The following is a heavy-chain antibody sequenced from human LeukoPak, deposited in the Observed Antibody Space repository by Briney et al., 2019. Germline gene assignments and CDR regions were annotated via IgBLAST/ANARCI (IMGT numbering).Heavy chain of an antibody. Sequence: SETLSLTCTVSGGSVSSGSYYWSWIRQPPGKGLEWIGYIYYSGSTNYNPSLKSRVTISVDTSKNQFSLKLSSVTAADTAVYYCARVLAVAGSNFDYWGQGTLVTVSS. V-gene: IGHV4-61*01. CDR2: IYYSGST. D-gene: IGHD6-19*01. CDR3: ARVLAVAGSNFDY. J-gene: IGHJ4*02. CDR1: GGSVSSGSYY.